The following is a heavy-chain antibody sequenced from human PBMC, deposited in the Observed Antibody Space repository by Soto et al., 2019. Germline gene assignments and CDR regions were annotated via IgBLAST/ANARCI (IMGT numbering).Heavy chain of an antibody. CDR3: ARPPFT. J-gene: IGHJ4*02. CDR1: GGSISSGGYY. Sequence: QVQLQESGPGLVKPSQTLSLTCTVSGGSISSGGYYWSWIRQHPGKGLEWIGYIYYSGSTYYNPSLKKRVTISVATSRSTFSLTRSSVSAADTAVYYFARPPFTWGQGTLVTVSS. V-gene: IGHV4-31*03. CDR2: IYYSGST.